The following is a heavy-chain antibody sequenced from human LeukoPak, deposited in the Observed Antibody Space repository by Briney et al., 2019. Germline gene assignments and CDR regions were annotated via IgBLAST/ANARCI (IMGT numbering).Heavy chain of an antibody. CDR2: IRGSGTTI. CDR1: GFTFSSYE. V-gene: IGHV3-48*03. CDR3: ARAAGDYVRFDY. D-gene: IGHD4-17*01. Sequence: GGSLRLSCAGSGFTFSSYEMNWVRQAPGKGLEWVSYIRGSGTTISYADSVKGRFTISRDNAKNPLYLQMNSLRGEDTAIYYCARAAGDYVRFDYWGQGTLVTVSS. J-gene: IGHJ4*02.